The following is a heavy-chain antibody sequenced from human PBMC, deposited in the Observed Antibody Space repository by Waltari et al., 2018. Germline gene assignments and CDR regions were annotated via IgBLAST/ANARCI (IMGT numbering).Heavy chain of an antibody. CDR1: GGSISSGSYY. CDR3: ARGSSWPPASPYFDL. Sequence: QVQLQESGPGLVKPSQTLSLTCTVSGGSISSGSYYWSWIRQPAGKGLEWIGYIYTSGSTNSNPSLKSRVTISVDTSKNQFSLKLSSVTAADTAVYYCARGSSWPPASPYFDLWGRGTLVTVSS. CDR2: IYTSGST. J-gene: IGHJ2*01. D-gene: IGHD6-13*01. V-gene: IGHV4-61*09.